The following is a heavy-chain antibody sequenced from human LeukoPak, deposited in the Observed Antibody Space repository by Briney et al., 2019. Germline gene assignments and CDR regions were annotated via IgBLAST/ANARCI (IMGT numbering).Heavy chain of an antibody. CDR2: ISSSGSTI. J-gene: IGHJ4*02. D-gene: IGHD2-15*01. CDR3: ARVRSDVVVVAAILDY. V-gene: IGHV3-48*03. CDR1: GFTFSSYE. Sequence: GGFLRLSCAASGFTFSSYEMNWVRQAPGRGLEWVSYISSSGSTIYYADSVKGRFTISRDNAKNSLYLQMNSLRAEDTAVYYCARVRSDVVVVAAILDYWGQGTLVTVSS.